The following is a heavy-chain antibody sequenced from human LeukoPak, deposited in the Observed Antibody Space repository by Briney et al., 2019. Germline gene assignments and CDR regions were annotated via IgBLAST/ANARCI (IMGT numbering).Heavy chain of an antibody. D-gene: IGHD6-13*01. CDR2: ISSSSSYI. V-gene: IGHV3-21*01. J-gene: IGHJ4*02. CDR1: GFTFSSYS. Sequence: PGGSLRLSCAASGFTFSSYSMNWVRQAPGKGLEWVSSISSSSSYIYYADSVKGRFTISRDNAKNSLYLQMNSLRAEDTAVYYCARDGGDAIAAPPHDYWGQGTLVTVSS. CDR3: ARDGGDAIAAPPHDY.